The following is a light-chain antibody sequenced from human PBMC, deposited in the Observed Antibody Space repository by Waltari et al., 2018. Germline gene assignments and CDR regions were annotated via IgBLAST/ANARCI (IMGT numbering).Light chain of an antibody. J-gene: IGKJ2*01. CDR3: QQYNDWPPYT. CDR1: QSVTSN. Sequence: EVVMTQSPATLSVSPGERATLSCRASQSVTSNLAWYQQKPGQAPRLLIYDASTRATGISARFSGSGFGTEFTLTISSLRSEDFAVYYCQQYNDWPPYTFGQGTKLEIK. V-gene: IGKV3-15*01. CDR2: DAS.